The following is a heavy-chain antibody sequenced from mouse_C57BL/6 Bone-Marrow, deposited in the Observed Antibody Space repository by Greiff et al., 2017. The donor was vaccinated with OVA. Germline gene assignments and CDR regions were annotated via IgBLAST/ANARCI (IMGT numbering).Heavy chain of an antibody. V-gene: IGHV1-15*01. CDR2: IDPETGGT. J-gene: IGHJ2*01. CDR1: GYTFTDYE. CDR3: TNYGYYFDY. D-gene: IGHD1-1*01. Sequence: VQGVESGAELVRPGASVTLSCKASGYTFTDYEMHWVKQTPVHGLEWIGAIDPETGGTAYNQKFKGKAILTADKSSSTAYMELRSLTSEDSAVYYCTNYGYYFDYWGQGTTLTVSS.